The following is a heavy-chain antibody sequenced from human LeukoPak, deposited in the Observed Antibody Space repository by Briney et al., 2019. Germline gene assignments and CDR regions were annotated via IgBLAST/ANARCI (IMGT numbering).Heavy chain of an antibody. J-gene: IGHJ4*02. CDR2: IYYSGST. CDR1: GGSISSYY. V-gene: IGHV4-59*01. CDR3: ARVTGYRIEDYLDY. D-gene: IGHD6-13*01. Sequence: SETLSLTCTVSGGSISSYYWSWIRQPPGEGPEWIGYIYYSGSTNYNPSLKSRVTISVETSKNEFSLKLRSVTAADTAVYYCARVTGYRIEDYLDYWGQGTLVTVSS.